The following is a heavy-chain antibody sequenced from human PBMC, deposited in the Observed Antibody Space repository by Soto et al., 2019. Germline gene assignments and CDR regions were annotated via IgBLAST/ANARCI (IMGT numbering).Heavy chain of an antibody. J-gene: IGHJ3*02. D-gene: IGHD3-10*01. Sequence: GGSLRLSCAASGFTFSSYAMHWVRQAPGKGLEWVAVISYDGSNKYYADSVKGRFTISRDNSKNTLYLQMNSLRAEDTAVYYCARVGELLWFGELFGAFDIWGQGTMDTVSS. CDR3: ARVGELLWFGELFGAFDI. CDR1: GFTFSSYA. CDR2: ISYDGSNK. V-gene: IGHV3-30-3*01.